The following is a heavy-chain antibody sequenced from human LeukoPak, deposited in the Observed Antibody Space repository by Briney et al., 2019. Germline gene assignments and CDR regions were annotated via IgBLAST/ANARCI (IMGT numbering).Heavy chain of an antibody. CDR1: GGSFSGYY. CDR3: ARRAVTFDY. Sequence: SETLSLTCAVYGGSFSGYYWSWIRQPPGKGLEWIGEINHSGSTNYNPSLKSRVTISVDTSKNQFSLKLSSVTAADTAVYYCARRAVTFDYWGQGTLVTVSS. J-gene: IGHJ4*02. D-gene: IGHD4-17*01. V-gene: IGHV4-34*01. CDR2: INHSGST.